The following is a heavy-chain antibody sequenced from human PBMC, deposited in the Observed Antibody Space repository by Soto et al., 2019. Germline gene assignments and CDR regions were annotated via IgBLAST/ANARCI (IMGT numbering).Heavy chain of an antibody. CDR2: IIPIFDTT. V-gene: IGHV1-69*18. D-gene: IGHD3-22*01. Sequence: QVHLVQSGAEVKKPGSSVKVSCKASGGTFSSYAISWVRQAPGQGLEWMGRIIPIFDTTNYAQKFQGRVTIPADESTSTAYMELSSMRSEDTAVYYCVGYYYNTRGYDDDYWGQGTLVTVSS. CDR1: GGTFSSYA. CDR3: VGYYYNTRGYDDDY. J-gene: IGHJ4*02.